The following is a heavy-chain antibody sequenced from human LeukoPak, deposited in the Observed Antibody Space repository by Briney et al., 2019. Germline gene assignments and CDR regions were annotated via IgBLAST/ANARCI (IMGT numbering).Heavy chain of an antibody. D-gene: IGHD1-26*01. CDR2: IYHSGST. Sequence: SETLSLTCTVSGYSISSGYYWGWIRQPPGKGLEWIGSIYHSGSTYYNPSLKSRVTISVDTSKNQFSLKLSSVTAADTAVYYCARDVVGATTPAYFDYWGQGTLVTVSS. J-gene: IGHJ4*02. CDR3: ARDVVGATTPAYFDY. V-gene: IGHV4-38-2*02. CDR1: GYSISSGYY.